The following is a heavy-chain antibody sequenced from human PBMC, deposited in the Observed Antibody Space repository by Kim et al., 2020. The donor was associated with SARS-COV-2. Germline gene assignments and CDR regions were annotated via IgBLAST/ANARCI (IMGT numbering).Heavy chain of an antibody. CDR3: ANLNDIVLMVYASG. Sequence: GGSLRLSCAASGFTFSSYAMSWVRQAPGKGLEWVSAISGSGGSTYYADSVKGRFTISRDNSKNTLYLQMNSLRAEDTAVYYCANLNDIVLMVYASGWGQGTLVTVSS. D-gene: IGHD2-8*01. V-gene: IGHV3-23*01. CDR2: ISGSGGST. CDR1: GFTFSSYA. J-gene: IGHJ4*02.